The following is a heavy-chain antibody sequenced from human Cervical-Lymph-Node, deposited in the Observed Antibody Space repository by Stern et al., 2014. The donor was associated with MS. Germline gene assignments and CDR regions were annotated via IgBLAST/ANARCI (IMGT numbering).Heavy chain of an antibody. J-gene: IGHJ6*02. V-gene: IGHV1-24*01. CDR2: FDPEHGET. CDR1: GYTLSEIS. Sequence: VQLVQSGAEVKKPGASVKVSCKVSGYTLSEISMHWVRQAPGKGLEWMGGFDPEHGETRYAQKFQGRVTMAEDRSTDTAYMGLSSLRSEDTAVYYCATHRGRVTYYYGMDVWGQGTTVTVSS. D-gene: IGHD2-21*02. CDR3: ATHRGRVTYYYGMDV.